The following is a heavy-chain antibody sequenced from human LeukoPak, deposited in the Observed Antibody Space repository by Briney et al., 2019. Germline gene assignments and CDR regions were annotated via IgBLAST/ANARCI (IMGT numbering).Heavy chain of an antibody. Sequence: GGSLRLSCGVSGITLSNYAMSWVRQAPGKGLEWVAGLSGSAGGTTYADSVKGRFTISRDNSKNTLYLQMNSLRAEDTAVYYCALYSSGPYAASWGQGTLVTVSS. J-gene: IGHJ4*02. V-gene: IGHV3-23*01. CDR2: LSGSAGGT. CDR3: ALYSSGPYAAS. CDR1: GITLSNYA. D-gene: IGHD6-19*01.